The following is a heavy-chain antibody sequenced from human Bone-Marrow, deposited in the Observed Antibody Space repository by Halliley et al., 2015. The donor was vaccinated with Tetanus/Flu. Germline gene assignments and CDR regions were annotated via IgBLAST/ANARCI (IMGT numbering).Heavy chain of an antibody. CDR3: GREGRPPSGGWFAVDN. Sequence: LSFDGTKDYYADAGKGPCSISRDNSKNTLYLQLTSLSPDDTAIYYCGREGRPPSGGWFAVDNWGQGTLVTVSS. D-gene: IGHD3-10*01. CDR2: LSFDGTKD. V-gene: IGHV3-30-3*01. J-gene: IGHJ4*02.